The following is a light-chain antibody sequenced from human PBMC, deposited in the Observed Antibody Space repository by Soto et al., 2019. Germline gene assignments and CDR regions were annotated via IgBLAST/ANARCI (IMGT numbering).Light chain of an antibody. CDR3: QQYYTYWHM. CDR1: QSISDY. Sequence: GDRVIMTCRASQSISDYLAWYQQKPGKAPKLLIYDASNLESGVPSTFSGSGSGTEFTLTISSLQPDDFATYYCQQYYTYWHMFGQGTKVDIK. J-gene: IGKJ1*01. V-gene: IGKV1-5*01. CDR2: DAS.